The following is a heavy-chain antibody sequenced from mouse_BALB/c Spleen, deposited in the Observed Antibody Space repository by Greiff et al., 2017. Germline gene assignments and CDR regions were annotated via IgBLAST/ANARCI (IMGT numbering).Heavy chain of an antibody. D-gene: IGHD1-2*01. CDR1: GFTFSSFG. CDR2: ISSGSSTI. CDR3: ARGFTTATWFAY. J-gene: IGHJ3*01. Sequence: EVQLVESGGGLVQPGGSRKLSCAASGFTFSSFGMHWVRQAPEKGLEWVAYISSGSSTIYYADTVKGRFTISRDNPKNTLFLQMTSLRSEDTAMYYCARGFTTATWFAYWGQGTLVTVSA. V-gene: IGHV5-17*02.